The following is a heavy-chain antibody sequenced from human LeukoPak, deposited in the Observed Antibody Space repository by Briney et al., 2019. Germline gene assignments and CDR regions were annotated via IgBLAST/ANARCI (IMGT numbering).Heavy chain of an antibody. CDR1: GFTFSSYS. J-gene: IGHJ4*02. Sequence: GGSLRLSCAASGFTFSSYSMNWVRRAPGKGLEWVSSISSSSSYIYYADSVKGRFTISRDNAMNSLYLQMNSLRAEDTAVYYCARDLPGDGYNPLIDYWGQGTLVTVSS. V-gene: IGHV3-21*01. CDR3: ARDLPGDGYNPLIDY. D-gene: IGHD5-24*01. CDR2: ISSSSSYI.